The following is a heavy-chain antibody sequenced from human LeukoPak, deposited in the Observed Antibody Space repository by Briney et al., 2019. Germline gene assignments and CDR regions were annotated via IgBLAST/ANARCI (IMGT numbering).Heavy chain of an antibody. D-gene: IGHD3-10*02. CDR2: IIPIFGTA. CDR3: ARAGAVTTMYNWFDP. CDR1: GGTFSSYA. J-gene: IGHJ5*02. V-gene: IGHV1-69*05. Sequence: SVKVSCKASGGTFSSYAISWVRQAPGQGLEWMGGIIPIFGTANYAQKFQGRVTITTDESTSTAYMKLSSLRSEDTAVYYCARAGAVTTMYNWFDPWGQGTLVTVSS.